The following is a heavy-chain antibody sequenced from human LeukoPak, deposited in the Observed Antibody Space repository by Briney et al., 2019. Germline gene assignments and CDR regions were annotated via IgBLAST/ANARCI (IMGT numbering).Heavy chain of an antibody. D-gene: IGHD4-17*01. V-gene: IGHV3-23*01. CDR1: GFTFRSYG. J-gene: IGHJ6*02. Sequence: GGSLRLSCAASGFTFRSYGMSWVRQAPGKGLEWVSAISGSGDDTNYADSVKGRFIISRDNSKNTLYLQMNSLRAEDTAMYYCAKGILTTVSKYRYYYGMDVWGQGTTVTVSS. CDR3: AKGILTTVSKYRYYYGMDV. CDR2: ISGSGDDT.